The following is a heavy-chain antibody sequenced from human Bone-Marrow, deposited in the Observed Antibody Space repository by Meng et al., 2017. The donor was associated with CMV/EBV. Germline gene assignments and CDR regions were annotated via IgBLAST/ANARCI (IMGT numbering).Heavy chain of an antibody. CDR2: IKQDGSEK. D-gene: IGHD2-15*01. V-gene: IGHV3-7*01. CDR1: GFTFSRYA. CDR3: ARDKIVVVVAATPYFDY. J-gene: IGHJ4*02. Sequence: GESLKISCAASGFTFSRYAMHWVRQAPGKGLEWVDNIKQDGSEKYYVDSVKGRFTISRDNAKNSLYLQMNSLRAEDTAVYYCARDKIVVVVAATPYFDYWGQGKLVNISS.